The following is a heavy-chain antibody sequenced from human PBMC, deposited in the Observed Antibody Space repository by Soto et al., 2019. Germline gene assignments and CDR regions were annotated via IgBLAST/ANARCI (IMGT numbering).Heavy chain of an antibody. D-gene: IGHD4-4*01. Sequence: SLRLSCAASGFTFSTYSMNWVRQAPGKGLEWVSSISGSGNYTHYADFLRGRFTISRDNAKTSLYLQMNSLRAEDTAVYYCAREGINNYNEYYFDSWGQGTVVTVSS. CDR3: AREGINNYNEYYFDS. J-gene: IGHJ4*02. V-gene: IGHV3-21*01. CDR2: ISGSGNYT. CDR1: GFTFSTYS.